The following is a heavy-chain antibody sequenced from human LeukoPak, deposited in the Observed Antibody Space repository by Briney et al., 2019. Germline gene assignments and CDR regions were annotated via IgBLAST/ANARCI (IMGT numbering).Heavy chain of an antibody. V-gene: IGHV3-23*01. J-gene: IGHJ4*02. CDR3: AKRGDRPMYYFHH. Sequence: GGSLRLSCAASGFSSAGYGMSWVRQAPGKGLEWISTSGISGGTYYVDSVKGRFTISRDKSKNTLYLQMNSLRVEDTALYYCAKRGDRPMYYFHHWGQGTLVTVSS. CDR1: GFSSAGYG. D-gene: IGHD2-21*02. CDR2: SGISGGT.